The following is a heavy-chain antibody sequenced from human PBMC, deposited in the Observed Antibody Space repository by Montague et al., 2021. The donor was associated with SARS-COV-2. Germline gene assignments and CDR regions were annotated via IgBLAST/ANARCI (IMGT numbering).Heavy chain of an antibody. J-gene: IGHJ6*04. Sequence: IGLKKKNPSLKIRVTISVDTAKNQFSLKLSSVTAADTAVYYCARGRAVTTFYYYYYGMDVWGKGTTVTVSS. V-gene: IGHV4-34*01. CDR2: IGLK. D-gene: IGHD4-17*01. CDR3: ARGRAVTTFYYYYYGMDV.